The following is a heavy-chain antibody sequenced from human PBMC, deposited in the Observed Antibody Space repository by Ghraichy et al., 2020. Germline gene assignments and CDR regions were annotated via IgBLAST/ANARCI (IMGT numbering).Heavy chain of an antibody. D-gene: IGHD2-15*01. CDR1: GFTFSSYA. Sequence: GGSLRLTCAASGFTFSSYAMSWVRQAPGKGLEWVSSISGSGGSVYFVDSVQGRFTISRDNSKNTVYLQINSLRAEDTAVYYCAKQGSCSGITCRFNWFDPWGQGTLVTVSS. CDR3: AKQGSCSGITCRFNWFDP. V-gene: IGHV3-23*01. J-gene: IGHJ5*02. CDR2: ISGSGGSV.